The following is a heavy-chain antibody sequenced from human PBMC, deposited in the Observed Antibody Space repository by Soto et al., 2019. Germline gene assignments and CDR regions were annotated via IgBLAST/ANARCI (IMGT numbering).Heavy chain of an antibody. D-gene: IGHD3-9*01. V-gene: IGHV4-31*03. Sequence: PSETLSLTCTVSGGSISSGGYYWSWIRQHPGKGLEWIGYIYYSGSTYYNPSLKSRVTISVDTSKNQFSLKLSSVAAADTAVYYCARGAGYYIPQEENWFDPWGQGTLVTVSS. J-gene: IGHJ5*02. CDR1: GGSISSGGYY. CDR3: ARGAGYYIPQEENWFDP. CDR2: IYYSGST.